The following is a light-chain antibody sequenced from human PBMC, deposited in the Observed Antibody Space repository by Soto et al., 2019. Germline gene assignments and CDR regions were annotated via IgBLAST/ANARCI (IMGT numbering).Light chain of an antibody. CDR1: QSVSSSY. CDR2: GAS. Sequence: EIVLTQSPGTLSLSPGERATLSCRASQSVSSSYLAWYQQKTGQAPRLLISGASSRATGIPDRFSGSGSETDFTLTISRLEPEDFALYYCQQYGSSPITFGQGTRLEIK. V-gene: IGKV3-20*01. CDR3: QQYGSSPIT. J-gene: IGKJ5*01.